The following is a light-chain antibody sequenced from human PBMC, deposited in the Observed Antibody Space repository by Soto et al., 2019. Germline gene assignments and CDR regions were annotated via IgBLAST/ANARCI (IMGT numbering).Light chain of an antibody. CDR2: DAS. V-gene: IGKV1-5*01. Sequence: DLQMTPSPSTLSASVGDRVTITCRASQSISSWLAWYQQKPGKAPKLLIYDASSLESGVPSRFSGSGSGTEFTLTISSLQPDDFATYYCQQYNSYLWTFGQGTKVDIK. CDR3: QQYNSYLWT. CDR1: QSISSW. J-gene: IGKJ1*01.